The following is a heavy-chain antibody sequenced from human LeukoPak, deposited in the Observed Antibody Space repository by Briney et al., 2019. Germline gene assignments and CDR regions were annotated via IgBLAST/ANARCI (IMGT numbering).Heavy chain of an antibody. CDR2: INHSGST. J-gene: IGHJ4*02. D-gene: IGHD4-23*01. CDR3: ARDDYGGNDY. V-gene: IGHV4-34*01. CDR1: GGSFSGYY. Sequence: SETLSLTCAVYGGSFSGYYWSWIRQPPGKGLEWIGGINHSGSTNYNPSLKSRVTISVDTSKNQFSLKLSSVTAADTAVYYCARDDYGGNDYWGQGTLVTVSS.